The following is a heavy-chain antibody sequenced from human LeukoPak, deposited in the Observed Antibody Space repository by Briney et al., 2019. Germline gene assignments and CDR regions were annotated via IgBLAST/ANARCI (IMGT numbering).Heavy chain of an antibody. D-gene: IGHD3-3*01. CDR3: ARTVYDFWSGFRLDY. V-gene: IGHV4-59*01. CDR1: GGSISSYY. CDR2: IYYSGST. Sequence: SETLSLTCTVSGGSISSYYWSWIRQPPGKGLEWIGYIYYSGSTNYNPSLKSRVTISVDTSKNQFSLKLSSVTAADTAVYYCARTVYDFWSGFRLDYWGQGTLVTVSS. J-gene: IGHJ4*02.